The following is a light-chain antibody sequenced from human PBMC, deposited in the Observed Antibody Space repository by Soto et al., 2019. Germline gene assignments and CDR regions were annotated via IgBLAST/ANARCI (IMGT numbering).Light chain of an antibody. CDR2: AAS. Sequence: DIQMTQSPSSLSASVGDRVTITCRASQSISSCLNWYQQKPGKAPKLQMYAASSLQSGVPSRFSGSGSGTDFTPTISSLQPEDFATYDCQQSYSTPWTVGQGTVVEIK. J-gene: IGKJ1*01. V-gene: IGKV1-39*01. CDR3: QQSYSTPWT. CDR1: QSISSC.